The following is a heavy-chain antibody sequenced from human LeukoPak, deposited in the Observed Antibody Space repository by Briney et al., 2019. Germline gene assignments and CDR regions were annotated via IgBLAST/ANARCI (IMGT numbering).Heavy chain of an antibody. Sequence: SETLSLTCTVSGGSISSYYWSWIRQPAGKGLEWIGRIYISGSTYYNPSLKSRVSTSVDTSKNQFSLKLSSVTAADTAVYYCASLYYDGSGDFDYWGQGTLVTVSS. D-gene: IGHD3-22*01. V-gene: IGHV4-4*07. CDR1: GGSISSYY. J-gene: IGHJ4*02. CDR3: ASLYYDGSGDFDY. CDR2: IYISGST.